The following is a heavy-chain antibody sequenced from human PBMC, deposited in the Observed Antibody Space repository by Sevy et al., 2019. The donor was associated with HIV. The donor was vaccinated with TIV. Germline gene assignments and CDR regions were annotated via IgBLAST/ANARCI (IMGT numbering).Heavy chain of an antibody. D-gene: IGHD3-22*01. J-gene: IGHJ3*01. V-gene: IGHV3-23*01. CDR2: ISGFGNT. CDR3: AKVLNPALESMMEVTVRSLKGFDV. CDR1: GFTFNTHV. Sequence: GGSLRLSCAASGFTFNTHVMNWVRQAPGKGLEWVSSISGFGNTYYADSVRGRFTISRDNAKNTLYLQMNSLRADDTAVYYCAKVLNPALESMMEVTVRSLKGFDVWGQGTMVTVS.